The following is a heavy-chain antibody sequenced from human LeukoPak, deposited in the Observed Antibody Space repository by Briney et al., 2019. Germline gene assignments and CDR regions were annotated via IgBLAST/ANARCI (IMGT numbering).Heavy chain of an antibody. J-gene: IGHJ6*02. CDR1: GYIFTNYA. D-gene: IGHD4/OR15-4a*01. Sequence: GASVKVSCKASGYIFTNYAVQWVRQAPGQSLEWLGWINPGNGDTRYSQKFQGRATMSIDTSATTAYMELDSLTAEDTAIYYCSRDRWHCVVNCDSVYYYSLDVWGQGTTVTVSS. V-gene: IGHV1-3*01. CDR2: INPGNGDT. CDR3: SRDRWHCVVNCDSVYYYSLDV.